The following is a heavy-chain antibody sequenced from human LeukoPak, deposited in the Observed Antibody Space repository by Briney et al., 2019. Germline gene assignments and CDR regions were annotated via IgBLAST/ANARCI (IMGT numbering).Heavy chain of an antibody. V-gene: IGHV4-34*01. CDR3: ARARYSSSWYLYYYYYYMDV. CDR2: INHSGST. J-gene: IGHJ6*03. D-gene: IGHD6-13*01. CDR1: GGSFSGYY. Sequence: SETLSLTCAVYGGSFSGYYWSWIRQPPGKGLEWIGEINHSGSTNYNPSLKSRVTISVDTSKNQFSLKLSSVTAADTAVYYCARARYSSSWYLYYYYYYMDVWGKGTTVTVSS.